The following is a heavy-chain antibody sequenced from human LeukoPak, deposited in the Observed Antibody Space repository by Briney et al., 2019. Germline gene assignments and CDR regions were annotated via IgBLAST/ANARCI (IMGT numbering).Heavy chain of an antibody. CDR3: ARGVGVEKATIYAAFDI. V-gene: IGHV1-2*02. CDR1: GYTFTGYY. CDR2: ISPNSGGT. D-gene: IGHD5-24*01. Sequence: ASVKVSCKASGYTFTGYYMHWLRQAPGQGLEWMGWISPNSGGTNYAQKFQGRVTMTRDTSISTAYMELSRLRSDDTAVYYCARGVGVEKATIYAAFDIWGQGTMVTVSS. J-gene: IGHJ3*02.